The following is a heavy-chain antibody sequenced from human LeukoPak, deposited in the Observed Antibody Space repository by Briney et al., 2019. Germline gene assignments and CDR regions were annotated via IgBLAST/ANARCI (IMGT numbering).Heavy chain of an antibody. Sequence: SETLSLTCTVSGGSISSSSYYWGWIRQPPGKGLEWIGYIYYTGSTNYNPSLKSRVTISMGTSKGQFSLKLKSVTAADTAVYYCATAAFYRSDSWGQGTLVTVSS. V-gene: IGHV4-61*05. CDR2: IYYTGST. CDR3: ATAAFYRSDS. CDR1: GGSISSSSYY. D-gene: IGHD6-13*01. J-gene: IGHJ4*02.